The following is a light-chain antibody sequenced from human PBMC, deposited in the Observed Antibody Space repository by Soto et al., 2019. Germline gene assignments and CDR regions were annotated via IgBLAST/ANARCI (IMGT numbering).Light chain of an antibody. Sequence: DIQMTQSPSSLSASVGDRVTITCRASQSIITYLNWYQRKPGKAPKLLIYGASSLQSGVPSRFSGSGSGTDFTLTISGLQRDDSATYYCQQTYSTLRCSFGQGTKVEI. J-gene: IGKJ2*04. CDR2: GAS. CDR3: QQTYSTLRCS. V-gene: IGKV1-39*01. CDR1: QSIITY.